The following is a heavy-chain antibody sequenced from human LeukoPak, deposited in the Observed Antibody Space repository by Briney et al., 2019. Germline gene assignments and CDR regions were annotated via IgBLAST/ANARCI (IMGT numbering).Heavy chain of an antibody. CDR1: GFTFSSYW. Sequence: GGSLRLSCAASGFTFSSYWMSWVRQAPGKGLEWVANIKQDGSEKYYVDSVKGRFTISRDNAKNSLYLQMNSLRAEDTAMYYCARVGYDILTGYYGYFDYWGQGTLVTVSS. J-gene: IGHJ4*02. CDR2: IKQDGSEK. CDR3: ARVGYDILTGYYGYFDY. V-gene: IGHV3-7*03. D-gene: IGHD3-9*01.